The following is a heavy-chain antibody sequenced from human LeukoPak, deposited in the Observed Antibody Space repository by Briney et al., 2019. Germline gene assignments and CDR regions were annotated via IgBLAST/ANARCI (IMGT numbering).Heavy chain of an antibody. Sequence: SVKVSCKASGGTCSSYAISWVRQAPGQGLEWMGGIIPIFGTANYAQKFQGRVTITTDESTSAAYMELSSLRSEDTAVYYCASDTAMATFDYWGQGTLVTVSS. J-gene: IGHJ4*02. CDR2: IIPIFGTA. CDR1: GGTCSSYA. D-gene: IGHD5-18*01. CDR3: ASDTAMATFDY. V-gene: IGHV1-69*05.